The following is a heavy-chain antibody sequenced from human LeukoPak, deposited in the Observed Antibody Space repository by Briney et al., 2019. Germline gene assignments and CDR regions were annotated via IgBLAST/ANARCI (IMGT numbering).Heavy chain of an antibody. CDR2: INQDGTEK. CDR1: GFTFSSYF. D-gene: IGHD3-22*01. J-gene: IGHJ4*02. Sequence: GGSLRLSCAASGFTFSSYFLTWVRQAPGKGLEWVANINQDGTEKQYVDSVKGRFTISRDNAKNSLYLQMNSLRAEDTAVYYCARDPGDSSGYSLEYWGQGTLVTVSS. V-gene: IGHV3-7*01. CDR3: ARDPGDSSGYSLEY.